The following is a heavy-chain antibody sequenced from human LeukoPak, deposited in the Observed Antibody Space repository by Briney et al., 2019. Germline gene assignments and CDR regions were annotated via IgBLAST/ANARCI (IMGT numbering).Heavy chain of an antibody. Sequence: GGSLRLSCAASGFTFSSYAMSWVRQAPGKGLEWVSGFSVSGGTTYYADSVKGRFTISRDNSKNTLYLQIDSLRAEDTAVYYCARRAGAYSHPYDYWGQGTLVTVS. CDR3: ARRAGAYSHPYDY. V-gene: IGHV3-23*01. D-gene: IGHD4/OR15-4a*01. CDR1: GFTFSSYA. J-gene: IGHJ4*02. CDR2: FSVSGGTT.